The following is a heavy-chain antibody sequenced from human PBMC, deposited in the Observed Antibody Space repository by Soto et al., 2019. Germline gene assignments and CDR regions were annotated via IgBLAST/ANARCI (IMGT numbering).Heavy chain of an antibody. CDR3: ARIEYCSGGNCYSAFDI. D-gene: IGHD2-15*01. Sequence: VQSGAEVKKPGASVKVSCKASGDTFISSGISWVRQAPGQGLEWMGWNSGYKGDTNYAQKFQGRVTLTTDTSTSTAYMELRSLTPGDTAIYYCARIEYCSGGNCYSAFDIWGQGTLVTVSS. J-gene: IGHJ3*02. V-gene: IGHV1-18*01. CDR1: GDTFISSG. CDR2: NSGYKGDT.